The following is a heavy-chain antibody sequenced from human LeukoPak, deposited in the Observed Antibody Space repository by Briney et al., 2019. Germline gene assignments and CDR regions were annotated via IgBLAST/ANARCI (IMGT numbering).Heavy chain of an antibody. Sequence: ASETLSLTCTVSGGSISSYYWSWIRQPPGKGLEWIGYIYDSGSTNYNPSLKSRATISIDTSKNQVSLKLSSVTAADTAVYYCARGNILSGYCFDFWGQGALVTVSS. V-gene: IGHV4-59*12. J-gene: IGHJ4*02. CDR2: IYDSGST. D-gene: IGHD3-9*01. CDR1: GGSISSYY. CDR3: ARGNILSGYCFDF.